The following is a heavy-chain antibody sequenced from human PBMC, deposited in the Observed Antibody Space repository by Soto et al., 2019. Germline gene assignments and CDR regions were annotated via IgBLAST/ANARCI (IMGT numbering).Heavy chain of an antibody. D-gene: IGHD3-3*01. CDR3: ASAPITIFGLVSKSAFDI. CDR2: IYSGGST. CDR1: GFTVSSNY. J-gene: IGHJ3*02. V-gene: IGHV3-66*01. Sequence: EVQLVESGGGLVQPGGSLSLSCAASGFTVSSNYMSWVRQAPGKGLEWVSVIYSGGSTYYADSVKGRFTISRDNSKNTLYLQMNSLRAEDTAVYYCASAPITIFGLVSKSAFDIWGQGTMVTVSS.